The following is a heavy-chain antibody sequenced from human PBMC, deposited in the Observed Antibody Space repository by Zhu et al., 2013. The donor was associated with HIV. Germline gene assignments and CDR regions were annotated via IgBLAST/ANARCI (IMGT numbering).Heavy chain of an antibody. V-gene: IGHV1-18*01. J-gene: IGHJ5*02. CDR2: IGGSNENI. CDR3: ARDQTPLGGIVGP. D-gene: IGHD1-26*01. Sequence: QVQLVQSGAEVKKPWASVKVSCKASGYSFSGYGISWVRQAPGQGLEWLGWIGGSNENINPTQKFQDRLTVTTDTSKRTAYMELRNLTSDDTAVYYCARDQTPLGGIVGPWGQGTLVTVSS. CDR1: GYSFSGYG.